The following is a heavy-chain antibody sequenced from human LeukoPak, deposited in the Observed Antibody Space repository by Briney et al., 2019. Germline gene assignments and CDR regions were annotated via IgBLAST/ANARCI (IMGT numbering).Heavy chain of an antibody. CDR2: ISDTGKTT. D-gene: IGHD4/OR15-4a*01. Sequence: GGSLRLSCEASGFAFSNHAMTWVRQAPGEGLQWVSTISDTGKTTFYRDSVRGRFTISRDISNNTLYLQMDGLRADDTVVYYCARGGAYDYGVLDAWGQGTLVTVSS. CDR3: ARGGAYDYGVLDA. V-gene: IGHV3-23*01. CDR1: GFAFSNHA. J-gene: IGHJ5*02.